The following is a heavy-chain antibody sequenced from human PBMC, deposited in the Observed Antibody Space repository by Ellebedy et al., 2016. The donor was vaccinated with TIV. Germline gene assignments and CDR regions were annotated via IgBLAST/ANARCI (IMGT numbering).Heavy chain of an antibody. V-gene: IGHV4-61*02. J-gene: IGHJ5*02. Sequence: SETLSLTXTVSGASTSSGSYYWSWVRQPAGKGLEWIGRISSGGTSYNPSLRSRVTMSVDTSKNQFSLRLTSVMAADAAVYYCARGHNWFDLWGQGTLVIVSS. CDR2: ISSGGT. CDR3: ARGHNWFDL. CDR1: GASTSSGSYY.